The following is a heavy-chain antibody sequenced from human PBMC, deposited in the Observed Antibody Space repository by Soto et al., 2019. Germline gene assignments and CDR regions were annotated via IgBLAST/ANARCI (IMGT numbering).Heavy chain of an antibody. V-gene: IGHV1-18*01. CDR1: GYSFTTYG. J-gene: IGHJ4*02. CDR3: ARDRDWNLDY. Sequence: ASVKVSCKASGYSFTTYGMTWVRQAPGQGLEWMGWISTDKGNTKYAQNFQSRATLTTDTSTSTAYMELRSLRSDDTDVYYCARDRDWNLDYWGQGTLVTVYS. CDR2: ISTDKGNT. D-gene: IGHD2-21*02.